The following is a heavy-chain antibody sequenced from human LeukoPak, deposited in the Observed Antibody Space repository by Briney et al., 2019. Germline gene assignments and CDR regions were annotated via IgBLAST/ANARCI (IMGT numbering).Heavy chain of an antibody. CDR2: MNPNSGNT. CDR3: ARGQWVDP. V-gene: IGHV1-8*02. Sequence: ASVKVSCKASGYTFTGYYMHWVRQAPGQGLEWMGWMNPNSGNTGYAQKFQGRVTMTRNTSISTAYMELSSLRSEDTAVYYCARGQWVDPWGQGTLVTVSS. CDR1: GYTFTGYY. J-gene: IGHJ5*02.